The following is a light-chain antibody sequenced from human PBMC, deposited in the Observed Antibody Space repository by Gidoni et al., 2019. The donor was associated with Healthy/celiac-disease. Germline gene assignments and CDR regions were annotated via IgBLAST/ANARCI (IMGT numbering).Light chain of an antibody. Sequence: DIQMTQSPSSLSASVGNRVTITCRASQSINSYLNWYQQKPGNDPKLLIYAASILQSGVPSRFSGSGYGKDFKRTIRSLQPEDFETYYCKKSYSTPGTFXQXTKVEIK. CDR3: KKSYSTPGT. V-gene: IGKV1-39*01. CDR1: QSINSY. J-gene: IGKJ1*01. CDR2: AAS.